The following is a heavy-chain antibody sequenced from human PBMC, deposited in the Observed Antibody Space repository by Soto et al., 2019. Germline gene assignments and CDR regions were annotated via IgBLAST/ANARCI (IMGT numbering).Heavy chain of an antibody. J-gene: IGHJ4*02. CDR1: GFTFSSYW. D-gene: IGHD1-26*01. V-gene: IGHV3-74*01. CDR3: ARAMSSGSYFDY. Sequence: EVQLVESGGGLVQPGGSLRLSCAASGFTFSSYWMHWVRQVSGKGLVWVSRVYSDGSSTSYADSVKGRFTIFRDNAKNTLYLQMNSLRAEDTAVYYCARAMSSGSYFDYWGQGTLVTVSS. CDR2: VYSDGSST.